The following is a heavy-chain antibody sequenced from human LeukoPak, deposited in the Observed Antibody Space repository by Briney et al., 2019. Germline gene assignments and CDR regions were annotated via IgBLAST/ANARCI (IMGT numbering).Heavy chain of an antibody. CDR1: GFTFGDYA. V-gene: IGHV3-49*03. J-gene: IGHJ4*02. D-gene: IGHD3-22*01. CDR3: TREGTYGYYYFDDY. Sequence: GGSLRLSCTTSGFTFGDYAMSWFRQAPGKRLEWVGFIRSKAYGGTTEYAASVKGRFTISRDDSKSIAYLQMNSLKTEDTAVYYCTREGTYGYYYFDDYWGQGTLVTVSS. CDR2: IRSKAYGGTT.